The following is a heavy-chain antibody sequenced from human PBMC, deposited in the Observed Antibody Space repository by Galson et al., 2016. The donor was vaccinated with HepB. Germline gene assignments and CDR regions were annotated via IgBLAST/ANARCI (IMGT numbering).Heavy chain of an antibody. CDR1: GYTFTSYY. V-gene: IGHV1-46*03. CDR2: SNPSGGST. CDR3: VSTLGSGSQAYYGMDV. D-gene: IGHD3-10*01. Sequence: SVKVSCKASGYTFTSYYMHWVRQAPGQGLEWMGISNPSGGSTTYAQKFQGRVTLTRDTSTSTVYMELRSLRSEDTAVYYCVSTLGSGSQAYYGMDVWAKGTTVTVSS. J-gene: IGHJ6*04.